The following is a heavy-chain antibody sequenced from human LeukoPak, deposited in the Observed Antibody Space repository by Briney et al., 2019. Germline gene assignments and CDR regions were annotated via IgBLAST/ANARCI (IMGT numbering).Heavy chain of an antibody. V-gene: IGHV4-39*07. J-gene: IGHJ6*03. D-gene: IGHD2/OR15-2a*01. Sequence: PSETLSLTCTVSGGSITTINYYWGWIRQPPGKGLEWIASLDYSGNTYYDPSLRSRVTISADTSENQFSLKLSSVTAADTAAYYGVFYAGGYYMDVWGKGTTVAVSS. CDR2: LDYSGNT. CDR1: GGSITTINYY. CDR3: VFYAGGYYMDV.